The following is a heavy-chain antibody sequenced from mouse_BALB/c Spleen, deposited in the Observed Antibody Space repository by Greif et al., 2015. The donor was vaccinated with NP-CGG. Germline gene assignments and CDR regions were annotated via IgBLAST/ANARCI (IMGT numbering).Heavy chain of an antibody. CDR3: ARSYGNPMYYAIDY. CDR2: ISSGGGNT. V-gene: IGHV5-9*03. D-gene: IGHD2-10*02. Sequence: EVQRVESGGGLVKPGGSLKLSCAASGFTFSSYTMSWVRQTPEKRLEWVATISSGGGNTYYPDSVKGRFTISRDNAKNNLFPQMSSLRSEDTALYYCARSYGNPMYYAIDYWGQGTSVTVSS. J-gene: IGHJ4*01. CDR1: GFTFSSYT.